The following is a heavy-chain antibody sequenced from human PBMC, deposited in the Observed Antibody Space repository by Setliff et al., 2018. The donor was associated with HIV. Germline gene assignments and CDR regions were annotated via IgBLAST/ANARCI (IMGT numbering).Heavy chain of an antibody. CDR1: EFTFTSYA. J-gene: IGHJ4*02. CDR3: AKDRTVVVITIFDY. CDR2: INVSGGST. V-gene: IGHV3-23*01. Sequence: GGSLRLSCAASEFTFTSYAMRWVRQAPGKGLEWVSSINVSGGSTYYADSVKGRFTISRDNSKNTLSLQMNSLRAEDTAVYYCAKDRTVVVITIFDYWGQGTLVTVSS. D-gene: IGHD3-22*01.